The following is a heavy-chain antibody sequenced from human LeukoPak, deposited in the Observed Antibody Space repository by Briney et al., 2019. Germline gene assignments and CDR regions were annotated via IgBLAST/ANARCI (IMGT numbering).Heavy chain of an antibody. CDR1: GFAFSSNW. CDR3: AKKNSGSDYFDF. V-gene: IGHV3-74*01. CDR2: INSGGSGT. Sequence: PGGSLRLSCAASGFAFSSNWMHWVRQTPGKGLVWVSRINSGGSGTSYADSVEGRFTISRDNAKNTLYLQINSLRAEDTAVYYCAKKNSGSDYFDFWGQGTLVTVSS. D-gene: IGHD1-26*01. J-gene: IGHJ4*02.